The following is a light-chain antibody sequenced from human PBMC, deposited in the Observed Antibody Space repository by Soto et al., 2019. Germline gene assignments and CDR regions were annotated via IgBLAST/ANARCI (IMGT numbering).Light chain of an antibody. Sequence: DIPMTQSPSTLSASIGDRVTITCRASQSIFKWLAWYQQKPGKAPNLLIYEASTLESGVPSRFSGSGSGTDFALTITGLQPDDFATYYCQQYDGFPWTFGQGTKVEIK. CDR2: EAS. CDR1: QSIFKW. V-gene: IGKV1-5*03. J-gene: IGKJ1*01. CDR3: QQYDGFPWT.